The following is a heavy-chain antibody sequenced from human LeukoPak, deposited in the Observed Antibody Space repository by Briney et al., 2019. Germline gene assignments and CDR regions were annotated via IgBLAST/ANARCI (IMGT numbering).Heavy chain of an antibody. Sequence: GGSLRLSCAASGFTLSSYWMHWVRQAPGEGLVWVSRIDPDGSTTNYADSVKGRFTTSRDNAKNTLYLQMNSLRAEDTALYYCTRVQAGRAGLMDVWSRGTTVTVSS. CDR1: GFTLSSYW. D-gene: IGHD6-13*01. CDR3: TRVQAGRAGLMDV. CDR2: IDPDGSTT. V-gene: IGHV3-74*01. J-gene: IGHJ6*02.